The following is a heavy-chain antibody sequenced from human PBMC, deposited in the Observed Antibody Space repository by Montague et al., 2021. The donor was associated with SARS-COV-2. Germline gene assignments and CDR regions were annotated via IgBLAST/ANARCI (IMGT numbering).Heavy chain of an antibody. CDR2: VFSGGNS. D-gene: IGHD2-2*01. Sequence: SETLSLTCTVSGSFITSHYWSWIRQPPGKGLEWFGNVFSGGNSKYKPSLKSRVTLSVDTSKDQFSLKLTSVTTADTALYYCVRVLYCRSTACIGNAFDVWGQGTMVTVFS. J-gene: IGHJ3*01. CDR3: VRVLYCRSTACIGNAFDV. CDR1: GSFITSHY. V-gene: IGHV4-59*11.